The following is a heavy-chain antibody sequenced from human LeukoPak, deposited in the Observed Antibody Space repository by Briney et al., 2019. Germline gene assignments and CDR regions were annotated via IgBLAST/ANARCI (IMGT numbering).Heavy chain of an antibody. CDR1: GLTFTDAW. J-gene: IGHJ4*02. CDR3: ARTSEVTRPFDY. Sequence: QAGGSLRLSCAASGLTFTDAWMTWVRQAPGKGLEWVSVIYSGGSTYYADSVKGRFTISRDNSKNTLYLQMNSLRAEDTAVYYCARTSEVTRPFDYWGQGTLVTVSS. V-gene: IGHV3-53*01. CDR2: IYSGGST. D-gene: IGHD2-2*01.